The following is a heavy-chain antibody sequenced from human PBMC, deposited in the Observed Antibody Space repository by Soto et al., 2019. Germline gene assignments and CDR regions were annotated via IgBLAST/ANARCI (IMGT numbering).Heavy chain of an antibody. Sequence: QVQLQESGPGLVKPSQTLSLTCTVSGGSISSGGYYWSWIRQHPGKGLEWIGYIYYSGSNYYNPSLKSRVTISVDTSKNQFSLKLSSVTAADTAVYYCARDRGWGGYWYFDLWGRGTLVTVSS. CDR1: GGSISSGGYY. J-gene: IGHJ2*01. CDR2: IYYSGSN. CDR3: ARDRGWGGYWYFDL. D-gene: IGHD7-27*01. V-gene: IGHV4-31*03.